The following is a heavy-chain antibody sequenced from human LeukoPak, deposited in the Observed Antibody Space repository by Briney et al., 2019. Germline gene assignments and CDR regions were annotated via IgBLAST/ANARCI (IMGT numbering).Heavy chain of an antibody. CDR3: TTDGVITMVRGVLDY. J-gene: IGHJ4*02. CDR2: IKSKTDGGTT. CDR1: GFTVSSNY. Sequence: PGGSLRLSCAASGFTVSSNYMSWVRQAPGKGLEWVGRIKSKTDGGTTDYAAPVKGRFTISRDDSKNTLYLQMNSLKTEDTAVYYCTTDGVITMVRGVLDYWGQGTLVTVSS. D-gene: IGHD3-10*01. V-gene: IGHV3-15*01.